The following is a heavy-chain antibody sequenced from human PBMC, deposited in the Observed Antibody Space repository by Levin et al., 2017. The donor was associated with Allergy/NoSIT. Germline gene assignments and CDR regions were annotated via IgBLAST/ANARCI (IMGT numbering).Heavy chain of an antibody. D-gene: IGHD6-19*01. J-gene: IGHJ4*02. Sequence: QAGGSLRLSCAASGFTFDDYAMHWVRQAPGKGLEWVSGISWNSGSIGYADSVKGRFTISRDNAKNSLYLQMNSLRAEDTALYYCAKGMAGQNPLFDYWGQGTLVTVSS. CDR2: ISWNSGSI. CDR3: AKGMAGQNPLFDY. V-gene: IGHV3-9*01. CDR1: GFTFDDYA.